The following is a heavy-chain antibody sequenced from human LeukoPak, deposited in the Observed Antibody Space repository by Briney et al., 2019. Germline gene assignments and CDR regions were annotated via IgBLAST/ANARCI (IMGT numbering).Heavy chain of an antibody. Sequence: ASVKVSCKASGYTFTSYYMHWVRQAPGQGLEWMGIINPSGGSTSYAQKFQGRVTMTRDTSTSTVYMELSSLRSEDTAVYYCARDRSYYYGSGSDLVDNIPSLSLWGQGTTVTVSS. V-gene: IGHV1-46*01. D-gene: IGHD3-10*01. J-gene: IGHJ6*02. CDR1: GYTFTSYY. CDR3: ARDRSYYYGSGSDLVDNIPSLSL. CDR2: INPSGGST.